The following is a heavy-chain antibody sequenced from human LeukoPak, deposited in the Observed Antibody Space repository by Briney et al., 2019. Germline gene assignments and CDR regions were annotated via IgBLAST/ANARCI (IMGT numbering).Heavy chain of an antibody. Sequence: GESLRISCKGSGYSFTSYWISWVRQMPGKGLEWMGRIDPSDSYTNYSPSFQGHVTISADKSMSTAYLQWSSLKASDTAMYYCARRPNDLYDYGDYLLTDWGQGTLVTVSS. CDR3: ARRPNDLYDYGDYLLTD. J-gene: IGHJ4*02. CDR1: GYSFTSYW. V-gene: IGHV5-10-1*01. D-gene: IGHD4-17*01. CDR2: IDPSDSYT.